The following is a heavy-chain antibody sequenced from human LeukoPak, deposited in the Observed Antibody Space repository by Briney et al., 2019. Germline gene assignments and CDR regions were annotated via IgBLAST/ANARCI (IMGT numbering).Heavy chain of an antibody. D-gene: IGHD3-22*01. J-gene: IGHJ3*02. CDR3: VRGYYYDSSGFWVRAFDI. CDR2: MYHSGTT. V-gene: IGHV4-30-2*01. Sequence: SQTLSLTCAVSGGSISSGGYSWSWIRQPPGKGLEWIGYMYHSGTTHYNPSLKSRVTISVDRSKNQFSLKLSSVTAADTAVYYCVRGYYYDSSGFWVRAFDIWGQGTMVTVSS. CDR1: GGSISSGGYS.